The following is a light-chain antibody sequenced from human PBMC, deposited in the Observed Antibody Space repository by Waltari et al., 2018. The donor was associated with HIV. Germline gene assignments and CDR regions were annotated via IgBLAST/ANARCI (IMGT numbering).Light chain of an antibody. J-gene: IGLJ1*01. CDR1: SSDVGGYNY. Sequence: QSALTQPASVSGSLGQSITISCTGTSSDVGGYNYVSWYQQHPGKAPKLMIYDVNNRPSVVSNRFSGSKSANTASLTISGLQAEDEADYYCSSYTGSSTYVFGTGTKVTVL. CDR3: SSYTGSSTYV. CDR2: DVN. V-gene: IGLV2-14*03.